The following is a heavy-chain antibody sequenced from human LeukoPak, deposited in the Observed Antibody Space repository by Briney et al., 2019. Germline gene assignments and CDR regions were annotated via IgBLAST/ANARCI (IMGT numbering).Heavy chain of an antibody. CDR2: IYHSGST. J-gene: IGHJ3*02. D-gene: IGHD3-3*01. CDR3: ARYNTYYDFWSGYRHDAFDI. Sequence: ETSETLSLTCTVSGYSISSGYYWGWIRQPPGKGLEWIGSIYHSGSTYYNPSLKRRVTISVDTSKNQFSLKLSSVTAADTAVYYCARYNTYYDFWSGYRHDAFDIWGQGTMVTVSS. V-gene: IGHV4-38-2*02. CDR1: GYSISSGYY.